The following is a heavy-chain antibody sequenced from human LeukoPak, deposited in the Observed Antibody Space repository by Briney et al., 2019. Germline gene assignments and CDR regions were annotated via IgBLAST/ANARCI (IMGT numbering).Heavy chain of an antibody. D-gene: IGHD3-22*01. CDR2: IKIKTDGGTT. Sequence: GGSLRLSCAASGFTFSNAWMNCVRQAPGKWLEWVDRIKIKTDGGTTDYAAPVKGRFTISRDDSKNTLYLQMNSLKNEDTAVYYCTLQPGYYYDSSGLTSYFDYWGQGTLVTVSS. V-gene: IGHV3-15*07. CDR3: TLQPGYYYDSSGLTSYFDY. J-gene: IGHJ4*02. CDR1: GFTFSNAW.